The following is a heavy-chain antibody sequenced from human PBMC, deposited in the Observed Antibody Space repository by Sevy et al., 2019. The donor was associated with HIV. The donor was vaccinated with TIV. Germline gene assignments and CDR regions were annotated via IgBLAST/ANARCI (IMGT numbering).Heavy chain of an antibody. J-gene: IGHJ6*02. CDR2: IYSGGST. D-gene: IGHD5-18*01. CDR1: GFTVSSNY. Sequence: GGSLRLSCAASGFTVSSNYMSWVRQAPGKGLEWVSVIYSGGSTYYADSVKGRFTISRDNSKNTLYLQMNSLRAEDTAVYYCARANGFSYSYYYYYGMDVWGQGTTVTVSS. V-gene: IGHV3-53*01. CDR3: ARANGFSYSYYYYYGMDV.